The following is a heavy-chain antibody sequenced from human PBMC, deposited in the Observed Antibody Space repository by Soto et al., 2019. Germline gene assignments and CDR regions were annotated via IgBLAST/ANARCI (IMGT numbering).Heavy chain of an antibody. J-gene: IGHJ4*02. V-gene: IGHV3-30-3*01. Sequence: PGGSLRLSCAASGFTFSSYAMHWVRQAPGKGLEWVAVISYDGSNKYYADSVKGRFTITRDNSKNTLYLQMSSLRAEDTAVSYCASVYSYYDSSCVLDFDYWGQGTLVTVSS. CDR3: ASVYSYYDSSCVLDFDY. CDR1: GFTFSSYA. D-gene: IGHD3-22*01. CDR2: ISYDGSNK.